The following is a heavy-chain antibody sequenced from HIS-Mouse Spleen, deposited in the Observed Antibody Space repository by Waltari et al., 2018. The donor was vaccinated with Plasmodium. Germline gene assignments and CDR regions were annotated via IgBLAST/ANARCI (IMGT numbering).Heavy chain of an antibody. J-gene: IGHJ4*02. V-gene: IGHV4-39*01. D-gene: IGHD1-26*01. CDR2: IYYSGST. CDR1: GGSIRRSSYY. CDR3: ARRGGSYYYFDY. Sequence: QLQLQASGPGLVKPSETLSLTCTVSGGSIRRSSYYWGWIRQPPGKGLEWIGSIYYSGSTYYNPSLKSRVTISVDTSKNQFSLKLSSVTAADTAVYYCARRGGSYYYFDYWGQATLVTVSS.